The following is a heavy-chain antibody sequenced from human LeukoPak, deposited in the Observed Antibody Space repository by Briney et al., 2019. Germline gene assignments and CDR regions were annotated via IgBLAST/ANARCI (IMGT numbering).Heavy chain of an antibody. J-gene: IGHJ5*02. CDR1: GGSISSRSYY. D-gene: IGHD5-12*01. V-gene: IGHV4-61*02. CDR2: IYTSGST. Sequence: SETLSLTCTVSGGSISSRSYYWNWIRQPAGKGLEWIGRIYTSGSTNYNPSLKSRVTISIDTSKNQFSLKLNSVTAADTAVYYCVREGWHYEYLGDWFDPWGQGTLVTVSS. CDR3: VREGWHYEYLGDWFDP.